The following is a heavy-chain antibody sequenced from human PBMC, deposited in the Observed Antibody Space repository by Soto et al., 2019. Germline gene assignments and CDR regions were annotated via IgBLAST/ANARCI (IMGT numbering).Heavy chain of an antibody. V-gene: IGHV4-34*01. CDR1: GGSFSGYY. Sequence: TSETLSLTCAVHGGSFSGYYWDWIRQPPGKGLEWIGEVNHGGTSNYNPSLKSRAIISVDTSKNQFSLKLNSVTAADTAVYYCARDLWGYCGTDCYPLDVWGQGTTVTVS. CDR3: ARDLWGYCGTDCYPLDV. CDR2: VNHGGTS. J-gene: IGHJ6*02. D-gene: IGHD2-21*02.